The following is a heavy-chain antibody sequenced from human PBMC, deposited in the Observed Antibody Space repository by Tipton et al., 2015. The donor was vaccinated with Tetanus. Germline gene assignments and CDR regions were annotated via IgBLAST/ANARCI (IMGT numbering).Heavy chain of an antibody. CDR3: ARHVVQGAPRWFDP. CDR2: IWYDGSA. J-gene: IGHJ5*02. Sequence: TLSLTCAVYGGSFSGYYWSWIRQPPGKGLEWIGSIWYDGSAYYNPSLKSRVTISVDTSKNQFSLKVRSVTAADTAVYACARHVVQGAPRWFDPWGQGTQVTVSS. V-gene: IGHV4-34*01. D-gene: IGHD2-21*01. CDR1: GGSFSGYY.